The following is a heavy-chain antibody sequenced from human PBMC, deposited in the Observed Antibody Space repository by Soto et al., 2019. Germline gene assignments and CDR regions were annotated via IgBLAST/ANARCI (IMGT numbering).Heavy chain of an antibody. J-gene: IGHJ3*02. CDR2: ISASGATT. V-gene: IGHV3-23*01. D-gene: IGHD2-2*01. Sequence: EVQLLESGGNLVQPGGSLRLSCAASGFSFSTYALTWVRQVPGKCLEWVSGISASGATTYYADSVKGRFTISRDNSKNTVFLHMTSLRAEDTALYYCAKWTDTVVEAALAGGAFDIWGQGTTVTVSS. CDR1: GFSFSTYA. CDR3: AKWTDTVVEAALAGGAFDI.